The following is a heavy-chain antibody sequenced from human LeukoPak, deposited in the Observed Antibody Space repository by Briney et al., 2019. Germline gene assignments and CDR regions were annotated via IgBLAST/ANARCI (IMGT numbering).Heavy chain of an antibody. CDR3: ASFSGSYHSFDY. D-gene: IGHD1-26*01. CDR2: ISSSSTI. CDR1: GFTFSSYW. Sequence: GGSLRLSCAASGFTFSSYWMHWVRQAPGKGLEWVSYISSSSTIYYADSVKGRFTISRDNAKNSLYLQMNSLRAEDTAVYYCASFSGSYHSFDYWGQGTLVTVSS. J-gene: IGHJ4*02. V-gene: IGHV3-48*01.